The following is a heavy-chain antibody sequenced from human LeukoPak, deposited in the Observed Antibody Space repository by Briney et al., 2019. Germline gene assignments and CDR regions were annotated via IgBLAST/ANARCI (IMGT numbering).Heavy chain of an antibody. CDR3: AREYLVKSSGWNGFDY. CDR2: INPSGGST. Sequence: GASVKVSCKASGYTFTSYYMHWVRQAPGQGLEWMGIINPSGGSTSYAQKFQGRVTMTRDMSTSTVYMELSSLRSEDTAVYYCAREYLVKSSGWNGFDYWGQGTLVTVSS. D-gene: IGHD6-19*01. V-gene: IGHV1-46*01. CDR1: GYTFTSYY. J-gene: IGHJ4*02.